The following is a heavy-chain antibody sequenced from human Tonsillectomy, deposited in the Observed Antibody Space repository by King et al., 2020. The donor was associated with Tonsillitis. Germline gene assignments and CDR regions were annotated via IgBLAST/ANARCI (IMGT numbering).Heavy chain of an antibody. CDR3: ARGTRGYSYGGCAFDI. CDR1: GGSFSGYY. Sequence: VQLQQWGAGLLKPSETLSLTCAVYGGSFSGYYWSWIRQPPGKGLEWIGEINHSGSTNYNPSLKSRVTISVDTSKNQFSLKLSSVTAADTAVYYCARGTRGYSYGGCAFDIWGQGTMVTVSS. CDR2: INHSGST. J-gene: IGHJ3*02. V-gene: IGHV4-34*01. D-gene: IGHD5-18*01.